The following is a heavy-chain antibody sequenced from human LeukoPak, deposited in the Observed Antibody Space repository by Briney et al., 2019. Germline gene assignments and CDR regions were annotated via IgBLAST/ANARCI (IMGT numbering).Heavy chain of an antibody. CDR1: GFTFSSYG. D-gene: IGHD3-10*01. J-gene: IGHJ3*02. Sequence: GRSLRLSCAASGFTFSSYGMHWVRQAPGKGLEWVAVISYDGSNKYYADSVKGRFTISRDNAKNSLYLQMNSLRAEDTAVYYCARDSEADAFDIWGQGTMVTVSS. CDR3: ARDSEADAFDI. V-gene: IGHV3-30*03. CDR2: ISYDGSNK.